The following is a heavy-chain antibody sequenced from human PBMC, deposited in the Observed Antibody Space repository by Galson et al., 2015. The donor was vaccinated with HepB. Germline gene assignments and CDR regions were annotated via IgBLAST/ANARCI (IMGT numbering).Heavy chain of an antibody. CDR2: ISSSSSTI. CDR3: ARDLGVTGDTAMVGLLYYYYYGMDV. Sequence: SLRLSCAASGFTFSSYSMNWVRQAPGKGLEWVSYISSSSSTIYYADSVKGRFTISRDNAKNSLYLQMNSLRAEDTAVYYCARDLGVTGDTAMVGLLYYYYYGMDVWGQGTTVTVSS. V-gene: IGHV3-48*04. J-gene: IGHJ6*02. D-gene: IGHD5-18*01. CDR1: GFTFSSYS.